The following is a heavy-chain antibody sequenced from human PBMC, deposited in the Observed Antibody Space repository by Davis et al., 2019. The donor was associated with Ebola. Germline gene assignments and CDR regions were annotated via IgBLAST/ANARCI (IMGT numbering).Heavy chain of an antibody. CDR1: GFTFSSYG. CDR3: ARTSYDYIWGSYRNGEHLDY. CDR2: IHYDGSNK. Sequence: GESLKISCAASGFTFSSYGMHWVRQAPGKGLEWVAFIHYDGSNKYYADSVKGRFTISRDNAKNSLYLQMNSLRAEDTAVYYCARTSYDYIWGSYRNGEHLDYWGQGTLVTVSS. D-gene: IGHD3-16*02. J-gene: IGHJ4*02. V-gene: IGHV3-30*02.